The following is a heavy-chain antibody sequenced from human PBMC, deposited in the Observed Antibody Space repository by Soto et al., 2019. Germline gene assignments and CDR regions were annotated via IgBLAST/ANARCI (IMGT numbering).Heavy chain of an antibody. V-gene: IGHV5-51*01. D-gene: IGHD2-2*01. CDR3: ARHGIVVVPAARGQDYYYYMDV. Sequence: GESLKISCKGSGYSFTSYWIGWVRQMPGKGLEWMGIIYPGDSDTRYSPSFQGQVTISADKSISTAYLQWSSLKASDTAMYYCARHGIVVVPAARGQDYYYYMDVWGKGTTVTSP. J-gene: IGHJ6*03. CDR1: GYSFTSYW. CDR2: IYPGDSDT.